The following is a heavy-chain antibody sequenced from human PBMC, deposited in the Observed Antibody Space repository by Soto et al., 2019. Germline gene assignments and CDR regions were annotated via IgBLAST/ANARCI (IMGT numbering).Heavy chain of an antibody. CDR3: ARDLVYSTMIVVVITPGYFDD. D-gene: IGHD3-22*01. Sequence: ASVKVSCKASGYTFTGYYMHWVRQAPGQGLEWMGWINANSGGTNYAQKLQGRVTMTRDTSISTAFTELGRLRSDDTAVYYCARDLVYSTMIVVVITPGYFDDWGQSTLVTVSS. CDR2: INANSGGT. J-gene: IGHJ4*02. V-gene: IGHV1-2*02. CDR1: GYTFTGYY.